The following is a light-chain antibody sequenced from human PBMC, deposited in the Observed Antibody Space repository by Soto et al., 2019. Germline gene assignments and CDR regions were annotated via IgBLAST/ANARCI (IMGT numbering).Light chain of an antibody. J-gene: IGKJ4*01. V-gene: IGKV1-9*01. CDR1: QGISSY. CDR2: DAS. CDR3: QQVNVYPST. Sequence: IKLTQSPSSLSASVGDRVTITCRASQGISSYLGWYQQKPGKAPNLLIYDASTLHSGVPSRFSGSGSGTDFTLTISSLQPEDFATYYCQQVNVYPSTFGGGTKVDVK.